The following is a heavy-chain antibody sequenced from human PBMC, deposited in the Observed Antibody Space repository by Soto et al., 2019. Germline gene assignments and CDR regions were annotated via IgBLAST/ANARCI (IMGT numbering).Heavy chain of an antibody. CDR2: ISGSGGST. Sequence: GGSLRLSCAASGFTFSSYAMSWVRQAPGKGLEWVSAISGSGGSTYYADSVKGRFTISRDNSKNTLYLQMNSLRAEDTAVYYCANSMAAKIPYYYGMDVWGQGTTVTVSS. J-gene: IGHJ6*02. CDR1: GFTFSSYA. D-gene: IGHD2-8*01. CDR3: ANSMAAKIPYYYGMDV. V-gene: IGHV3-23*01.